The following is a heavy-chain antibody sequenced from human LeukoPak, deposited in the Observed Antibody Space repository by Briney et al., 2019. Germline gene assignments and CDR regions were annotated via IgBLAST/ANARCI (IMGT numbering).Heavy chain of an antibody. V-gene: IGHV3-30*02. Sequence: GGSLRLSCAASGFTFSSYGMLWVRQAPGKGLEWVAFIRYDGSNKYYADSVKGRFTISRDNSENTLYPQMNSLRAEDTAVYYCAKDRPVYYDGSGYFDYWGQGTLVTVSS. CDR3: AKDRPVYYDGSGYFDY. J-gene: IGHJ4*02. CDR1: GFTFSSYG. CDR2: IRYDGSNK. D-gene: IGHD3-10*01.